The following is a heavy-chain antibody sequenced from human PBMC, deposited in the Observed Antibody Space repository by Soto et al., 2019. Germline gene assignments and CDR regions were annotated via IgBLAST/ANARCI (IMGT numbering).Heavy chain of an antibody. CDR1: GFTFDDYA. D-gene: IGHD7-27*01. CDR2: ISWNRGSI. Sequence: LRLSCAASGFTFDDYAMHWVRQAPGRGLEWVSGISWNRGSIGYADSVKGRFIISRDNAKNSLYLEMSSLRAEDTALYYCAKTSGLGTSGWFDPWGQGTLVTVSS. V-gene: IGHV3-9*01. J-gene: IGHJ5*02. CDR3: AKTSGLGTSGWFDP.